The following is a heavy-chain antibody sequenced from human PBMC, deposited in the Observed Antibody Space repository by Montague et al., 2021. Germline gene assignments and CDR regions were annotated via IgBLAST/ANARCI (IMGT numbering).Heavy chain of an antibody. CDR2: IYDSGST. J-gene: IGHJ4*02. D-gene: IGHD2-15*01. Sequence: TRSLTCSVSGGSISSGGFYWSWIRQHPGKGPEWIGSIYDSGSTNYNPSLKSRLTLSRDTSKNQVSLRLTSVTAAETAVYYCARSGGYCSGGRCVTFDYWGQGTLVTVSS. V-gene: IGHV4-31*03. CDR3: ARSGGYCSGGRCVTFDY. CDR1: GGSISSGGFY.